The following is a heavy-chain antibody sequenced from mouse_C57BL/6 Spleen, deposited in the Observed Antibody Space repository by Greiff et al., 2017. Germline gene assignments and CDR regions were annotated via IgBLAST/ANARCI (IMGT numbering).Heavy chain of an antibody. CDR2: IDPSDSYT. D-gene: IGHD1-1*01. CDR1: GYTFTSYW. CDR3: ARRDYYGSSLGFAY. Sequence: QVQLQQPGAELVKPGASVKLSCKASGYTFTSYWMQWVKQRPGQGLAWIGEIDPSDSYTNYNQKFKGKATLTVDTSSSTAYMQLSILTSEDSAVYYCARRDYYGSSLGFAYWGQGTLVTVSA. J-gene: IGHJ3*01. V-gene: IGHV1-50*01.